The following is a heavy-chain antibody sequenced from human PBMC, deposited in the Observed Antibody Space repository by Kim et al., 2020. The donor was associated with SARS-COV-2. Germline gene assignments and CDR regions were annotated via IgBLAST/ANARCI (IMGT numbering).Heavy chain of an antibody. D-gene: IGHD6-13*01. CDR3: AKGKGSPYYFDY. Sequence: GGSLRLSCAATGFIFNNYAMTWVRQAPRQGLEWVSAISGSGHLTFFADSVKGRFTISRDNSKNTLYLQMNRLRADDTAVYYCAKGKGSPYYFDYWGRGTLVTVSS. J-gene: IGHJ4*02. V-gene: IGHV3-23*01. CDR1: GFIFNNYA. CDR2: ISGSGHLT.